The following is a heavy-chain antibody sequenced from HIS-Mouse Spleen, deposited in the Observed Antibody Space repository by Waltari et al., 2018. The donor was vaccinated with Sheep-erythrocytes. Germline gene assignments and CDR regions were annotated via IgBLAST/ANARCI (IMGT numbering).Heavy chain of an antibody. CDR1: GFTFSCYS. J-gene: IGHJ3*02. V-gene: IGHV3-21*01. Sequence: EVQLVESGGGLVKPGGSLRLSCAASGFTFSCYSMNWVRQAPGKGLGWVSSISSSSSYIYYADSVKGRFTISRDNAKNSLYLQMNSLRAEDTAVYYCARDTGTDAFDIWGQGTMVTVSS. D-gene: IGHD1-1*01. CDR3: ARDTGTDAFDI. CDR2: ISSSSSYI.